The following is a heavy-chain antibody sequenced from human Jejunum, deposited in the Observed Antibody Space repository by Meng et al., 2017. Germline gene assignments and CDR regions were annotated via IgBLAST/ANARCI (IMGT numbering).Heavy chain of an antibody. CDR3: AKDPNGDYVGAFDF. CDR2: IVDSGRVT. Sequence: GGSLRLSYAASGFTFSTYAMIWVRQAPGKGLEWVSAIVDSGRVTHYADSVKGRFTISRDNSKNTLYLQMNSLRAEDTAVYYCAKDPNGDYVGAFDFWGQGTMVTVS. J-gene: IGHJ3*01. CDR1: GFTFSTYA. V-gene: IGHV3-23*01. D-gene: IGHD4-17*01.